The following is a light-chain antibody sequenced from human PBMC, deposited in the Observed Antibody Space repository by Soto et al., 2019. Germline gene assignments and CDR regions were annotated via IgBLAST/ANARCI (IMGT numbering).Light chain of an antibody. V-gene: IGKV1-33*01. CDR3: QQYNSLPYT. J-gene: IGKJ2*01. CDR1: PDISTY. Sequence: DILMTQSPSSLSASLGDRVTITCRASPDISTYLNWYQQKPGKAPNLLIYTVPNLETGVPSRFSGSGSGTVFTLTISALQPEDIATYYCQQYNSLPYTFGQGTRLEIE. CDR2: TVP.